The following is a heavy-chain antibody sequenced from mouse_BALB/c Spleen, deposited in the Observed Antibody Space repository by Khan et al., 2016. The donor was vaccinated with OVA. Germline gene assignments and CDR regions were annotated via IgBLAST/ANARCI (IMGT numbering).Heavy chain of an antibody. J-gene: IGHJ1*01. CDR1: GFSLTSYG. CDR2: IWSDGHT. V-gene: IGHV2-6-1*01. D-gene: IGHD2-1*01. Sequence: QVRLQQSGPGLVAPSQSLSITCTISGFSLTSYGVHWVRQPPGKGLEWLVVIWSDGHTTYNSALKSRLSICKDNSKRQVFFKMTSLQTEDRARYDCARHGYYGNYGPYFDVWGAGTTVTVSS. CDR3: ARHGYYGNYGPYFDV.